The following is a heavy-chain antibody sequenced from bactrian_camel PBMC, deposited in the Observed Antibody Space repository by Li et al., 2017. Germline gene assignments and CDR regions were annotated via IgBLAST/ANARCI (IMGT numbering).Heavy chain of an antibody. D-gene: IGHD1*01. V-gene: IGHV3S10*01. CDR2: IDSDGST. CDR3: AADEMGCIENVY. J-gene: IGHJ4*01. Sequence: QLVESGGGLVQPGESLRLSCAASGFTFSSYDMSWVRQAPGKEREGVARIDSDGSTAYGDSVKGRFTISKDNAKNTLYLQMNSLKPEDTAMYYCAADEMGCIENVYRGQGTQVTVS. CDR1: GFTFSSYD.